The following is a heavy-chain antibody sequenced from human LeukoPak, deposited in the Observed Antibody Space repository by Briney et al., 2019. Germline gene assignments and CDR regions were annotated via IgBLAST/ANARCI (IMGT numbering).Heavy chain of an antibody. J-gene: IGHJ4*02. Sequence: GGSLRLSCAASGFTFSSYGMNWVRQAPGKGLEWVSAISGSGGSTYYADSVKGRFTISRDNSKNTLYLQMNSLRAEDTAVYYCAKIRASGWPFDYWGQGTLVTVSS. CDR1: GFTFSSYG. V-gene: IGHV3-23*01. D-gene: IGHD6-19*01. CDR3: AKIRASGWPFDY. CDR2: ISGSGGST.